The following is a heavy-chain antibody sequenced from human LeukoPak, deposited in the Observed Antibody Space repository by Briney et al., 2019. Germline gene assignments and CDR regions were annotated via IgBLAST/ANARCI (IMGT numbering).Heavy chain of an antibody. Sequence: GGSLRLSCAASGFTSSSYRMSWVRQAPGKGLECVANIKQDGSEKYYVDSVKGRFAISRDNAKNSLYLQMNSLRAEDTAVYYCARDQHTRYCSSTSCYFDYYYGMDVWGQGTTVTVSS. D-gene: IGHD2-2*01. J-gene: IGHJ6*02. CDR3: ARDQHTRYCSSTSCYFDYYYGMDV. CDR1: GFTSSSYR. V-gene: IGHV3-7*01. CDR2: IKQDGSEK.